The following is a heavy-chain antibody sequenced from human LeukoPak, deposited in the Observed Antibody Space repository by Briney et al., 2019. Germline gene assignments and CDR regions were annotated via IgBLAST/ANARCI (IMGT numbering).Heavy chain of an antibody. V-gene: IGHV3-43D*04. J-gene: IGHJ6*03. Sequence: PGGSLRLSCAASGFSFDGYVMHWVRQAPGKGLEWVSLIRWDGGGTFYAESVKGRFTISRDNSKNSLYLQMNSLKIEDTALYYCAKEENSRGRAERDVWGKGNTVIVSS. CDR3: AKEENSRGRAERDV. D-gene: IGHD2/OR15-2a*01. CDR2: IRWDGGGT. CDR1: GFSFDGYV.